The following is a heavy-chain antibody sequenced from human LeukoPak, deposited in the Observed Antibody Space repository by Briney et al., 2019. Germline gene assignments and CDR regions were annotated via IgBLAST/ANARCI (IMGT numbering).Heavy chain of an antibody. CDR2: MYSGGNT. CDR1: GFTVSSSY. J-gene: IGHJ4*02. CDR3: ARVPAVFQNFDY. V-gene: IGHV3-66*01. Sequence: GGSLRLSCAASGFTVSSSYIRWVRQAPGKGLVWVSVMYSGGNTNYADSVKGRFTISRDKPKNTLYLQMHTLSAGDTAVYHCARVPAVFQNFDYWGQGPLVTVSS.